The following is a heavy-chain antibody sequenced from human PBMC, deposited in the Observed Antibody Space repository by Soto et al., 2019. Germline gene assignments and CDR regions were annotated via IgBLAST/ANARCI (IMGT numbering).Heavy chain of an antibody. J-gene: IGHJ6*04. D-gene: IGHD2-8*01. V-gene: IGHV3-30-3*01. CDR2: IAYDGSNA. CDR1: GFTFRNYA. Sequence: QVQLVESGGGVVQPGGSLRLSCAASGFTFRNYAMHGVRQAPGKGLECLAVIAYDGSNAFYRDSVKGRFTISRDNSKNPLYLHMNSLRSEETGGYYCARGDREEILMVVGARTGAYGIDIWGKGTTVTVSS. CDR3: ARGDREEILMVVGARTGAYGIDI.